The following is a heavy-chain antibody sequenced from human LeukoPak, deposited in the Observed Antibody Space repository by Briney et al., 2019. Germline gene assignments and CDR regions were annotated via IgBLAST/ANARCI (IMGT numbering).Heavy chain of an antibody. D-gene: IGHD3-10*01. J-gene: IGHJ5*02. CDR1: GGSVSSGSYY. Sequence: SETLSLTCTVSGGSVSSGSYYWSWIRQPPGKGLEWIGYIYYSGSTNYNPSLKSRVTISVDTSKNQFSLKLSSVTAADTAVYYCARVGREGSYWFDPWGQGTLVTVSS. CDR3: ARVGREGSYWFDP. V-gene: IGHV4-61*01. CDR2: IYYSGST.